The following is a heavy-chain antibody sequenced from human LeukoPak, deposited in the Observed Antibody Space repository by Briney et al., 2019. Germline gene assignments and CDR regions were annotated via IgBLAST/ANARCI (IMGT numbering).Heavy chain of an antibody. CDR2: INVDGTAE. D-gene: IGHD4-23*01. V-gene: IGHV3-7*03. CDR1: GFSFSTIY. CDR3: ARGGNVFYYYGMDV. Sequence: SGGSLRLSCAASGFSFSTIYMSWVRQTPGQGLEWVANINVDGTAEYYVDSVEGRFTISRDNAKNSLYLQMNSLRAEDTAVYYCARGGNVFYYYGMDVWGQGTTVTVSS. J-gene: IGHJ6*02.